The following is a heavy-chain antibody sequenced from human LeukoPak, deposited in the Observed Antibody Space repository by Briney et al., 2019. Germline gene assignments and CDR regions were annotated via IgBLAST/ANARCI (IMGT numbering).Heavy chain of an antibody. V-gene: IGHV3-11*06. D-gene: IGHD2-2*01. CDR2: ISSSSSYT. CDR3: ARSDIVVVPAAPTLDV. Sequence: GGSLRLSCAASGFTFSDCYMSWIRQAPGKGLEWVSYISSSSSYTNYADSVKGRFTISRDNAKNSLYLQMNSLRAEDTAVYYCARSDIVVVPAAPTLDVWGKGTTVTVSS. J-gene: IGHJ6*04. CDR1: GFTFSDCY.